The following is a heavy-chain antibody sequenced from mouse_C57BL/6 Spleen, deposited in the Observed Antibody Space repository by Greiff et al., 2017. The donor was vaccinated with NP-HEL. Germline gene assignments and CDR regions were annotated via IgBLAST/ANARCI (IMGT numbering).Heavy chain of an antibody. J-gene: IGHJ1*03. CDR3: ARDYYYGSSSSYWYFDV. Sequence: EVQLQESGPELVKPGDSVKISCKASGYSFTGYFMNWVMQSHGKSLEWIGRINPYNGDTFYNQKFKGKATLTVDKSSSTAHMELRSLTSEDSAVYYCARDYYYGSSSSYWYFDVWGTGTTVTVSS. V-gene: IGHV1-20*01. D-gene: IGHD1-1*01. CDR2: INPYNGDT. CDR1: GYSFTGYF.